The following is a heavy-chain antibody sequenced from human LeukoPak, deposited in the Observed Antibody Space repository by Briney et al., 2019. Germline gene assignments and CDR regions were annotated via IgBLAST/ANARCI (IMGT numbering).Heavy chain of an antibody. CDR1: GGSFSGYY. CDR2: INHSGST. Sequence: SETLSLTCAVYGGSFSGYYWSWIRQPPGKGLEWIGEINHSGSTNYNPSLKSRVTISVDTSKNQLSLKLSSVTAADTAVYYCARVRGGVFDYWGQGTLVTVSS. CDR3: ARVRGGVFDY. J-gene: IGHJ4*02. V-gene: IGHV4-34*01.